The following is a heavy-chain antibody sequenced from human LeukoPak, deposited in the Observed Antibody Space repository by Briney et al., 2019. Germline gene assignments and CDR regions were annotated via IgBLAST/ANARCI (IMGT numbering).Heavy chain of an antibody. J-gene: IGHJ5*02. CDR3: ARHTVTNWFDP. CDR2: IYYSGST. V-gene: IGHV4-59*01. CDR1: GGSISSYY. Sequence: PSETLSLTCTVSGGSISSYYWSWIRQPPGKGLEWIGYIYYSGSTNYNPSLKSRVTISVDTSKNQFSLKLSSVTAADTAVYYCARHTVTNWFDPWGQGTLVTVSS. D-gene: IGHD4-17*01.